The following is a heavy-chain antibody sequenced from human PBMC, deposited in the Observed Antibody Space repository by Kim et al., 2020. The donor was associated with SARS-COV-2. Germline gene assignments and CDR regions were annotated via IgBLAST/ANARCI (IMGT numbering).Heavy chain of an antibody. D-gene: IGHD1-26*01. V-gene: IGHV3-30*18. Sequence: GGSLRLSCAASGFTFSSYGMHWVRKAPGKGLEWVAVISYDGSNKYYADSVKGRFTISRDNSKNTLYLQMNSLRAEYTAVYYCAKSFIVGDPWGQGTLVTV. CDR3: AKSFIVGDP. CDR1: GFTFSSYG. J-gene: IGHJ5*02. CDR2: ISYDGSNK.